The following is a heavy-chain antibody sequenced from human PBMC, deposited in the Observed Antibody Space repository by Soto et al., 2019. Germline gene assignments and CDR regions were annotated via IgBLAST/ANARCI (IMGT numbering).Heavy chain of an antibody. CDR1: GFTFSSYA. Sequence: GGSLRLSCAASGFTFSSYAMHWVRQAPGKGLEWVAVISYDGSNKYYADSVKGRFTISRDNSKNTLYLQMNSLRAEDTAVYYCAREGYSNILTGYYPDYWGQGTLVTVSS. D-gene: IGHD3-9*01. V-gene: IGHV3-30-3*01. CDR2: ISYDGSNK. J-gene: IGHJ4*02. CDR3: AREGYSNILTGYYPDY.